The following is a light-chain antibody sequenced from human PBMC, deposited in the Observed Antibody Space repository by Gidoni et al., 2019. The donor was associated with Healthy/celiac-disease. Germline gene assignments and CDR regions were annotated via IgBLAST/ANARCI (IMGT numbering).Light chain of an antibody. Sequence: EIVLTQSPATLSLSPGERATLSCRASQSVSSYLAWYQQKPGQAPRLLIYDASNRATGIPARFSGSGSGTDFTLTISSREPEDFAVYYCQQRRNWEFTFGPGTKVDIK. V-gene: IGKV3-11*01. CDR1: QSVSSY. CDR3: QQRRNWEFT. CDR2: DAS. J-gene: IGKJ3*01.